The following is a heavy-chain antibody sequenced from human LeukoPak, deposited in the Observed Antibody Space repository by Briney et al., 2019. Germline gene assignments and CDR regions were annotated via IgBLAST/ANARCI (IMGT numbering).Heavy chain of an antibody. J-gene: IGHJ4*02. Sequence: GGSLRLSCAASGFTFSSYAMSWVRQAPGKGLEWVSAISGSGGSTYYADSVKGRFTISRDNSKNTLYLQMNSLRAEDTAVYYCAKVGPRYSYGPPYFDYRGQGTLVTVSS. CDR2: ISGSGGST. D-gene: IGHD5-18*01. V-gene: IGHV3-23*01. CDR1: GFTFSSYA. CDR3: AKVGPRYSYGPPYFDY.